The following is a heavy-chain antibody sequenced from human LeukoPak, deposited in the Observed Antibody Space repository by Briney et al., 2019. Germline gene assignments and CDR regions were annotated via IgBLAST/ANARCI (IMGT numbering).Heavy chain of an antibody. Sequence: GGSLRLSCAASGFTFSDYYMSWIRQAPRKGLEWVSYISSSSSYTNYADSVKGRFTISRDNAKNSLYLQMNSLRAEDTAVYYCASQYPDCSGGSCYNYWGQGTLVTVSS. V-gene: IGHV3-11*03. CDR3: ASQYPDCSGGSCYNY. CDR2: ISSSSSYT. J-gene: IGHJ4*02. CDR1: GFTFSDYY. D-gene: IGHD2-15*01.